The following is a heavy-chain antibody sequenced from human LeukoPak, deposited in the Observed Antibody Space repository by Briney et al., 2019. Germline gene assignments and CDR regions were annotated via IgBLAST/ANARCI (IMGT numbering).Heavy chain of an antibody. CDR2: ISTSDSSI. J-gene: IGHJ4*02. Sequence: PGGSLRLSCAASGFIVSDSYMSWVRQAPGKGLEWVSSISTSDSSIYYADSVKGRFTISRDNAKNSLYLQMNSLRAEDTAVYYCARGGVRPTYFDYWGQGTLVTVSS. CDR1: GFIVSDSY. CDR3: ARGGVRPTYFDY. D-gene: IGHD2-21*01. V-gene: IGHV3-11*04.